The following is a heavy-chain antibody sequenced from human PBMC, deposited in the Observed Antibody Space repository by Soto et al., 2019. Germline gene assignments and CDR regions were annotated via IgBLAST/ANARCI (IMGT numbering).Heavy chain of an antibody. CDR3: PKDYSSSPSY. CDR1: GFTFSSYG. Sequence: GGSLRLSCAASGFTFSSYGMHWVRQAPGKGLEWVAVISYDGSNKYYADSVKGRFTISRDNSKNTLYLQMNSLRAEDTAVYYSPKDYSSSPSYWGQGTLVTVSS. J-gene: IGHJ4*02. V-gene: IGHV3-30*18. D-gene: IGHD6-6*01. CDR2: ISYDGSNK.